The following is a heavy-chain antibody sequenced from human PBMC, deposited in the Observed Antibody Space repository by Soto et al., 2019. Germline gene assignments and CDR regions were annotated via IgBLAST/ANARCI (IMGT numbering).Heavy chain of an antibody. CDR1: GFTFTSSA. Sequence: GASVKVSCKASGFTFTSSAVQWVRQARGQRLEWIGWIVVGSGNTNYAQKFQERVTITRDMSTSTAYMELSSLRSEDTAVYYCAADGRYYYDSSGYFDYWGQGTRVTVSS. CDR2: IVVGSGNT. V-gene: IGHV1-58*01. D-gene: IGHD3-22*01. J-gene: IGHJ4*02. CDR3: AADGRYYYDSSGYFDY.